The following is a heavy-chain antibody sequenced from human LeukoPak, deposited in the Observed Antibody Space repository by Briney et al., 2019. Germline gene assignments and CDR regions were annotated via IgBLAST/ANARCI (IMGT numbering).Heavy chain of an antibody. V-gene: IGHV5-51*01. CDR1: GYRLTNDW. Sequence: GESLKISCKISGYRLTNDWIGWVRQVPGKGLEWMGLIYPGYSDAKYSPSFQGQVTLSVDTSISTAYLQLGGLRASDTAIYYCVRFALSSSLDHWGQGTLVTVSS. CDR2: IYPGYSDA. J-gene: IGHJ5*02. D-gene: IGHD6-13*01. CDR3: VRFALSSSLDH.